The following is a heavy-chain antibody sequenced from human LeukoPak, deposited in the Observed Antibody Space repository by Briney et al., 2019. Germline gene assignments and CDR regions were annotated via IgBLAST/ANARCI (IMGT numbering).Heavy chain of an antibody. CDR2: IRSKAYGGTT. J-gene: IGHJ4*02. CDR1: GFTFGDYA. D-gene: IGHD3-9*01. V-gene: IGHV3-49*03. Sequence: PGGSLRLSCTASGFTFGDYAMSWFRQAPGKGLEWVGFIRSKAYGGTTEYAASVKGRFTISRDDSKSIAYLQMNSLKTEDTAAYYCSRVGYFDWSGPYYLDYWGQGTLVTVSS. CDR3: SRVGYFDWSGPYYLDY.